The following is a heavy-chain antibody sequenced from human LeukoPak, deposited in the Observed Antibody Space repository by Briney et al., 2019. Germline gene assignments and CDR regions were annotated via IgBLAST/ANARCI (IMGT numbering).Heavy chain of an antibody. D-gene: IGHD2-2*01. CDR2: IGGSGSDT. CDR3: AKDIGPAAPLDGMDV. Sequence: GGSLRLSCVVSGFSFSDAYMAWIRQAPGKRPEYLSYIGGSGSDTTYADSVKGRFTISRDNAKKSLYLQMNSLRAEDTALYYCAKDIGPAAPLDGMDVWGQGTTVTVSS. V-gene: IGHV3-11*05. CDR1: GFSFSDAY. J-gene: IGHJ6*02.